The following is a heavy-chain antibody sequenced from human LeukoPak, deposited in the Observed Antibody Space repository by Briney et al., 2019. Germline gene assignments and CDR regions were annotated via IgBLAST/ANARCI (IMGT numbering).Heavy chain of an antibody. CDR1: GGSFSGYY. Sequence: SETLSLTCAVYGGSFSGYYWSWIRQPPGKGLEWIGYIYYSGSTNYNPSLKSRVTISVDTSKNQFSLKLSSVTAADTAVYYCARVAGTHAFDIWGQGTMVTVSS. D-gene: IGHD6-19*01. CDR3: ARVAGTHAFDI. J-gene: IGHJ3*02. CDR2: IYYSGST. V-gene: IGHV4-59*01.